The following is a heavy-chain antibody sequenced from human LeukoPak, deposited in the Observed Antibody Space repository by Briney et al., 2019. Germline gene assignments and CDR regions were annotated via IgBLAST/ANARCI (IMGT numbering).Heavy chain of an antibody. CDR1: GFTFSSYS. CDR3: ARDRGGYDQLFDY. J-gene: IGHJ4*02. V-gene: IGHV3-21*01. CDR2: ISSSSSYI. D-gene: IGHD5-12*01. Sequence: PGGSLRLSCAASGFTFSSYSMNWVRQAPGKGLEWVSSISSSSSYIYYADSVKGRFTISRDNAKNSLYLQMNSLRAEDTAVYYCARDRGGYDQLFDYRGQGTLVTVSS.